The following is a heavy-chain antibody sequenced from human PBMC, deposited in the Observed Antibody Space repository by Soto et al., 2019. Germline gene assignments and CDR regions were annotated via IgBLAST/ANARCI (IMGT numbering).Heavy chain of an antibody. V-gene: IGHV4-30-4*01. D-gene: IGHD7-27*01. J-gene: IGHJ4*02. CDR1: GGSISSAYYY. Sequence: QVQLQESGPGLVKPSQTLSLTCTVSGGSISSAYYYWSWIRQPPGKGLEWIGHMYDSGSTYSNPSLQSQVTISMDTSKNQFSLKLSSVTAAETAVYYCARGPSGDKVDYWGQGTLVTVSS. CDR2: MYDSGST. CDR3: ARGPSGDKVDY.